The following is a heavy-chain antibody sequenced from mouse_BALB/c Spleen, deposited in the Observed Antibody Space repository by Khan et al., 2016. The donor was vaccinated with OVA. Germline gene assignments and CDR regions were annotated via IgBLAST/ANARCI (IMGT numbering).Heavy chain of an antibody. D-gene: IGHD1-1*01. Sequence: EVKLQESGPGLVKPSQSLSLICTVTGYSITSDYAWNWIRQFPGNKLEWMGFISYSGNTNYNPSLKSRISITRDTSKNQFFLHLNSVTTEDTARDYCARVYGGDFDYWGQGTTLTVSS. V-gene: IGHV3-2*02. CDR1: GYSITSDYA. CDR2: ISYSGNT. CDR3: ARVYGGDFDY. J-gene: IGHJ2*01.